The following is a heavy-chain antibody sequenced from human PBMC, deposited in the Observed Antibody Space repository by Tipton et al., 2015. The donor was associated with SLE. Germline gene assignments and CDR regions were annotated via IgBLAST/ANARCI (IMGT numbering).Heavy chain of an antibody. CDR2: IYHSGST. Sequence: LRLSCAVSGYSISSGYYWGWIRQPPGKGLEWIGSIYHSGSTYYNPSLKSRVTISVDTSKNQFSLKLSSVTAADTAVYYCAREGGYSYGIDYWGQGTLVTVSS. D-gene: IGHD5-18*01. CDR3: AREGGYSYGIDY. V-gene: IGHV4-38-2*02. J-gene: IGHJ4*02. CDR1: GYSISSGYY.